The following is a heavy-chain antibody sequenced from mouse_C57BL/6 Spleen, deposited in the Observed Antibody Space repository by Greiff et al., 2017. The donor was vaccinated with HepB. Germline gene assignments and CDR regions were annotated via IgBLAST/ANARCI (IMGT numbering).Heavy chain of an antibody. CDR3: ARHHYSNYDFAY. Sequence: EVQLVESGGDLVKPGGSLKLSCAASGFTFSSYGMSWVRQTPDKRLEWVATISSGGSYTYYPDSVKGRFTISRDNAKNTLYLQMSSLKSEDTAMYYCARHHYSNYDFAYWGQGTLVTVSA. CDR2: ISSGGSYT. V-gene: IGHV5-6*01. D-gene: IGHD2-5*01. J-gene: IGHJ3*01. CDR1: GFTFSSYG.